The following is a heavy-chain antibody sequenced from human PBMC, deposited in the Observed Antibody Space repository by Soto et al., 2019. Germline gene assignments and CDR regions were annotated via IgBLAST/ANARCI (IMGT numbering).Heavy chain of an antibody. CDR2: ISGSGTST. Sequence: KPGGSLRLSCAASGFTFSDYYMDWVRQVPGKGLEWLSYISGSGTSTKYADSVKGRFTISRDNAMNTLFLQMNYLTGDDTAVYYCARDSSAEYYYGLGPTESPMDAWGQGTTVTVSS. CDR1: GFTFSDYY. D-gene: IGHD3-10*01. CDR3: ARDSSAEYYYGLGPTESPMDA. J-gene: IGHJ6*02. V-gene: IGHV3-11*06.